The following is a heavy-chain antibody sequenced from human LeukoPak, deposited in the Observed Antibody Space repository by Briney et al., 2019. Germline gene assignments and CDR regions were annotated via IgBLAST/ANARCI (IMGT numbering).Heavy chain of an antibody. D-gene: IGHD4-23*01. J-gene: IGHJ4*02. CDR1: GFTFSSYR. CDR2: TSSSSSSI. V-gene: IGHV3-21*01. CDR3: ARGRWLGDYFDY. Sequence: GGSLRLSCAASGFTFSSYRMNWVRQAPGKGLEWVSSTSSSSSSIYYADSVKGRFTISRDNARNSLYLQMNSLRAEDTAVYYCARGRWLGDYFDYWGQGTLVTVSS.